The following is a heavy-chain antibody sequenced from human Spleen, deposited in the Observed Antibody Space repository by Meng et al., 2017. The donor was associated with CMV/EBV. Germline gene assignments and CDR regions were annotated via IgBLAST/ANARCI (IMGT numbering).Heavy chain of an antibody. CDR3: ARDNNWGPDY. D-gene: IGHD7-27*01. CDR2: IHPHGGDT. CDR1: GDTFTNYI. V-gene: IGHV1-2*02. J-gene: IGHJ4*02. Sequence: ASVKVSCKASGDTFTNYIINWVRQAPGQRLEWMGWIHPHGGDTNHAQQFQGRVTLTRDTSINTGYMELTRLTSDDTAVYYCARDNNWGPDYWGQGTLVTVSS.